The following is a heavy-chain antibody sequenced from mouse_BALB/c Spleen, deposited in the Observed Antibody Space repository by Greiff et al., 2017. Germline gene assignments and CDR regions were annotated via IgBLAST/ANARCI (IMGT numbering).Heavy chain of an antibody. CDR1: GFTFSSYT. Sequence: VQLKESGGGLVKPGGSLKLSCAASGFTFSSYTMSWVRQTPEKRLEWVATISSGGSYTYYPDSVKGRFTISRDNAKNTLYLQMSSLKSEDTAMYYCTREELGDYWGQGTTLTVSS. CDR2: ISSGGSYT. J-gene: IGHJ2*01. CDR3: TREELGDY. D-gene: IGHD4-1*01. V-gene: IGHV5-6-4*01.